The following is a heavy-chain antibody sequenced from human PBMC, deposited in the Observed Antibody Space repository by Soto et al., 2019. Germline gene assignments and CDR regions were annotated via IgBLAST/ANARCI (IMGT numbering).Heavy chain of an antibody. D-gene: IGHD6-13*01. CDR2: INHSGST. CDR3: ARGGGSWYYDY. Sequence: QVQLQQWGAGLLKPSETLSLTCAVYGGSFSGYYWSWIRQPPGKGLEWIGEINHSGSTNYNPSLKIRVTISVDTSKNQFSLKLSSVTAADTAVYYCARGGGSWYYDYWGQGTLVTVSS. CDR1: GGSFSGYY. J-gene: IGHJ4*02. V-gene: IGHV4-34*01.